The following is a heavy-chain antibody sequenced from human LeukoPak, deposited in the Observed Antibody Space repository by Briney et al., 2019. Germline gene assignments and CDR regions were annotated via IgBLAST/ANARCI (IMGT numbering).Heavy chain of an antibody. Sequence: GGSLRLSCAASGFTFSSYAMHWVRQAPGKGLEWVAVISYDGSNKYYADSMKGRFTISRDNSKNTLYLQMNSLRAEDTAVYYCASEALPYYCSGGSCYPLWGQGTLVTVSS. J-gene: IGHJ4*02. D-gene: IGHD2-15*01. CDR3: ASEALPYYCSGGSCYPL. CDR1: GFTFSSYA. V-gene: IGHV3-30-3*01. CDR2: ISYDGSNK.